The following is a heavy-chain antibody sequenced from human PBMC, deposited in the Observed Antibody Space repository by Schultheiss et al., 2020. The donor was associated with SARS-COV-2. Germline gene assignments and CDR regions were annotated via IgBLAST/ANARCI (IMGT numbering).Heavy chain of an antibody. CDR3: ARDFLGSVTVTSNYGMDV. CDR2: ISAYNGNT. CDR1: GYTFTSYG. V-gene: IGHV1-18*01. D-gene: IGHD4-17*01. J-gene: IGHJ6*02. Sequence: ASVKVSCKASGYTFTSYGISWVRQAPGQGLEWMGWISAYNGNTNYAQKLQGRVTMTTDTSTSTAYMELRSLRSDDTAVYYCARDFLGSVTVTSNYGMDVWGQGTTVTVSS.